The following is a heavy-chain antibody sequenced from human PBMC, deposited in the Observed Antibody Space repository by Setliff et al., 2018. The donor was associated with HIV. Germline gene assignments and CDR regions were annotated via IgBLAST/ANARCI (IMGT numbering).Heavy chain of an antibody. J-gene: IGHJ5*01. CDR3: AKDDSTSSGWFES. D-gene: IGHD6-6*01. Sequence: LRLSCIASGFVFATYWMYWVRQAPGKGLEWVAGIRYDGTTDVYADSVKGRFTISRDNSKNTVFLQMKTVRPGDTAVYYCAKDDSTSSGWFESWGQGTLVTVSS. CDR2: IRYDGTTD. CDR1: GFVFATYW. V-gene: IGHV3-30*02.